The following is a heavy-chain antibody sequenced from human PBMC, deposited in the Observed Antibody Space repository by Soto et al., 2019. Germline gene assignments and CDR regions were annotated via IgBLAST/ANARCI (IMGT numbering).Heavy chain of an antibody. Sequence: ASLKVSCKASGYTFTSYDISWGRQAPGQELEWMGGISAYNGNTTYAQKLQGRVTMTADTSTSTAYMELRSLRSDDTAVYYCASPLVGISSGWDYWGQGTLVTVSS. CDR2: ISAYNGNT. CDR1: GYTFTSYD. J-gene: IGHJ4*02. V-gene: IGHV1-18*01. CDR3: ASPLVGISSGWDY. D-gene: IGHD6-19*01.